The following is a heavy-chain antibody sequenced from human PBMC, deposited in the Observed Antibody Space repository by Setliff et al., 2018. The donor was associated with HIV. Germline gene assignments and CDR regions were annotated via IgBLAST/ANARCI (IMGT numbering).Heavy chain of an antibody. J-gene: IGHJ4*02. CDR3: AREGGSTVAHSPLDY. CDR2: INPSGGST. CDR1: GYIFTSYY. V-gene: IGHV1-46*01. D-gene: IGHD4-17*01. Sequence: ASVKVSCKASGYIFTSYYIHWVRQAPGQGLEWMGIINPSGGSTTYAQKFQGRVTMTRDTSTSTVYMELSSLRSEDTAVYYCAREGGSTVAHSPLDYWGQGSPVTVSA.